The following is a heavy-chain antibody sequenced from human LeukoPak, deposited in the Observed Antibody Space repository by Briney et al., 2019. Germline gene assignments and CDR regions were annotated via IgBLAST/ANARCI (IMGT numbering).Heavy chain of an antibody. V-gene: IGHV1-69*01. CDR3: ASRYYDLEDY. D-gene: IGHD3-22*01. Sequence: ASVTVSCKASGGTFSSYAISWVRQAPGQGLEWMGGIIPIFGTANYAQKFQGRVTITADESTSTAYMELSSLRSEDTAVYYCASRYYDLEDYWGQGTLVTVSS. J-gene: IGHJ4*02. CDR1: GGTFSSYA. CDR2: IIPIFGTA.